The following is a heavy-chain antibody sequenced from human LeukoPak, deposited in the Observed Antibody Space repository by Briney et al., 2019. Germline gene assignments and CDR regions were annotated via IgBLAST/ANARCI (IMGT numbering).Heavy chain of an antibody. Sequence: GGSLRLSCAASTFIFSDYAMTWVRQAPGKGLEWVSTISGGGDATYYAHSVKGRFTISRDNSKNTLYLQMNSLRAEDTAVYYCARERPHRTSVPFDYWGQGTLVTVSS. CDR1: TFIFSDYA. V-gene: IGHV3-23*01. CDR2: ISGGGDAT. D-gene: IGHD1-1*01. CDR3: ARERPHRTSVPFDY. J-gene: IGHJ4*02.